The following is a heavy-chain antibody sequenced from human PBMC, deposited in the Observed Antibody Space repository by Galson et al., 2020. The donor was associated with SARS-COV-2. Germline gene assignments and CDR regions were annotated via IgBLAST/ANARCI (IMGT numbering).Heavy chain of an antibody. D-gene: IGHD2-15*01. CDR1: GFNFSNYW. V-gene: IGHV3-7*03. Sequence: GGSLRLSCAASGFNFSNYWMSWVRQAPGKGLEWVANIKSDGSDKHYVDSVKGRFTISRDNAENLLYLQMDNLRADDTALYYCAGDFGSSSEVFDYWGQGTLVTVSS. CDR3: AGDFGSSSEVFDY. J-gene: IGHJ4*02. CDR2: IKSDGSDK.